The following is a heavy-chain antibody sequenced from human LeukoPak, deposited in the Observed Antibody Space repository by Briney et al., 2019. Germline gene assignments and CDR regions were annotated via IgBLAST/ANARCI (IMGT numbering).Heavy chain of an antibody. CDR3: ARVRGDYYYYRDV. Sequence: ASVKVSCKASGYTFTGYYMHWVRQAPGQGLEWMGWINPNSGGTNYAQKFQGRVTMTRDTSISTAYMELSRLRSDDTAGYYCARVRGDYYYYRDVGGKGTTVTVSS. CDR1: GYTFTGYY. V-gene: IGHV1-2*02. CDR2: INPNSGGT. J-gene: IGHJ6*03.